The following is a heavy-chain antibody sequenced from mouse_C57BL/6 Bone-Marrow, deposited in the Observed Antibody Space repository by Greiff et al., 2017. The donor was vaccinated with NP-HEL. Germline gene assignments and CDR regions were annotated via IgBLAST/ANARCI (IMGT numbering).Heavy chain of an antibody. V-gene: IGHV2-4*01. J-gene: IGHJ3*01. D-gene: IGHD2-10*02. Sequence: QVQLKESGPGLVQPSQSLSITCTVSGFSLTSYGVHWVRQPPGKGLEWLGVRWSGGSTDNNAAFISRLSLSKDNSKSKVYFQMNSLRAEDTAIYYCAKNVWLWVFAYWGQGTPVTVSA. CDR3: AKNVWLWVFAY. CDR2: RWSGGST. CDR1: GFSLTSYG.